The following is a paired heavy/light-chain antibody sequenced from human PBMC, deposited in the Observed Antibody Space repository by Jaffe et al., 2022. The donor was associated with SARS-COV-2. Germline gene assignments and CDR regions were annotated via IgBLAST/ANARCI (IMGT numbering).Heavy chain of an antibody. CDR3: AISMCGGNCYSGVDH. D-gene: IGHD2-21*02. CDR1: GFTFSNNA. Sequence: EVQLLESGGGLVQPGGSLRLSCVVSGFTFSNNAMSWVRQAPGKGLEWVSAISGSGGSTFYADSVKGRFTISRDNSKNTLYLQMNSLRAEDTAVYYCAISMCGGNCYSGVDHWGQGTLVTVSS. V-gene: IGHV3-23*01. CDR2: ISGSGGST. J-gene: IGHJ4*02.
Light chain of an antibody. Sequence: DVVMTQSPLSLPVTLGQPASISCRSSQSLVFSDGNTYLNWFQQRPGQSPRRLIYKVSNRDSGVPDRFSGSGSGTDFTLKISRVEAEDVGVYYCMQATRWPLTFGGGTKVEIK. CDR1: QSLVFSDGNTY. CDR3: MQATRWPLT. CDR2: KVS. V-gene: IGKV2-30*01. J-gene: IGKJ4*01.